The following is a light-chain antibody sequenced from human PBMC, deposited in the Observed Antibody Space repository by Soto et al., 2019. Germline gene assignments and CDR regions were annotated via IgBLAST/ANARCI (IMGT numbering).Light chain of an antibody. CDR1: SIDVGGYNY. Sequence: QSALTQPRSVSGSPGQSVTISCAGTSIDVGGYNYVSWYQSHPAKAPKLILYEISERPSGVPDRFSGSRSGNTASLTISGLQADDEADYYCCAYAGAFVYVFGTGTKLTVL. CDR3: CAYAGAFVYV. V-gene: IGLV2-11*01. J-gene: IGLJ1*01. CDR2: EIS.